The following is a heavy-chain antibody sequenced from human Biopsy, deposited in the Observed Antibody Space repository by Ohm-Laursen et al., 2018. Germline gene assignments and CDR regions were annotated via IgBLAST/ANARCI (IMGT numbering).Heavy chain of an antibody. J-gene: IGHJ4*02. CDR1: GFTFSRHG. CDR2: IWSDGNNK. V-gene: IGHV3-33*01. CDR3: ARDAEEFDSSGPRFDY. Sequence: SLRLSCAASGFTFSRHGMHWVRQAPGKGLAWVAVIWSDGNNKYYADSVKGRFTISRDTSRNTLYMQMNSLRVEDTALYYCARDAEEFDSSGPRFDYWGQETLVTVSS. D-gene: IGHD3-22*01.